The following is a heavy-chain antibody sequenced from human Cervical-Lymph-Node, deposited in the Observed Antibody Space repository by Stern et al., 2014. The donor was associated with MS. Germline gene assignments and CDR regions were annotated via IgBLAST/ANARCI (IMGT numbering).Heavy chain of an antibody. J-gene: IGHJ4*02. Sequence: QVQLVESGAEVKEPGSSVKVSCKASGGTFSNYAFSWVRQAPGQGLQWMGRIIPVLGATIYTQNFQGRVTITADKSTNTAYMELSSLTSEDTAVYYCASLEPHLTFCGGDCVDYWGQGTLVTVSS. D-gene: IGHD2-21*02. V-gene: IGHV1-69*09. CDR1: GGTFSNYA. CDR3: ASLEPHLTFCGGDCVDY. CDR2: IIPVLGAT.